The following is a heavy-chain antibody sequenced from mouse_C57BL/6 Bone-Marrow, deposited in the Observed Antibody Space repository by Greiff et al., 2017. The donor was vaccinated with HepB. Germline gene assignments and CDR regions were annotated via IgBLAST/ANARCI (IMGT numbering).Heavy chain of an antibody. V-gene: IGHV1-9*01. CDR3: ARHPYYGKEPGWYFDV. CDR1: GYTFTGYW. D-gene: IGHD1-1*01. J-gene: IGHJ1*03. Sequence: QVQLKESGAELMKPGASVKLSCKATGYTFTGYWIEWVKQRPGHGLEWIGEILPGSGSTNYNEKFKSKATLTVDTSSSTAYMQLSSLTSEDSAVYYCARHPYYGKEPGWYFDVWGTGTTVTVSS. CDR2: ILPGSGST.